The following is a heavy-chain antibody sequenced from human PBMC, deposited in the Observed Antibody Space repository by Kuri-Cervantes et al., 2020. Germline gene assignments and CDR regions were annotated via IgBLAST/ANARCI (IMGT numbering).Heavy chain of an antibody. CDR1: GFTFSSYA. J-gene: IGHJ6*02. V-gene: IGHV3-7*01. CDR3: ARLGVLITYYYGMDV. CDR2: IDQDGSVK. Sequence: GGSLRLSCAASGFTFSSYAMSWVRQAPGKGLEWVANIDQDGSVKYYVGSVKGRFAISRDNAKNSVYLQMNSLRAEDTAVYYCARLGVLITYYYGMDVWGQGTTVTVSS.